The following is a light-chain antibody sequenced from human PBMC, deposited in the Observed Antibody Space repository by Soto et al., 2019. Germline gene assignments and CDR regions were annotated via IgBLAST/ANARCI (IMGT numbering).Light chain of an antibody. Sequence: EIVMTQSPATLSVSPGERATLSCRASQSVSSNLAWYQQKPGQAPRLLIYGASTRATGIPARFSGSGSGTEFTLTISRQQSEDFAVYYCQQYNNWQWTFGQGTTVEIK. CDR2: GAS. CDR3: QQYNNWQWT. CDR1: QSVSSN. V-gene: IGKV3-15*01. J-gene: IGKJ1*01.